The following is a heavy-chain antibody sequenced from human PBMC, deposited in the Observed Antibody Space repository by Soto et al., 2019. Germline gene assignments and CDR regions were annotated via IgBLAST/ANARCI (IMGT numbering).Heavy chain of an antibody. CDR1: GFTFISYW. D-gene: IGHD1-1*01. CDR3: AREVRDAFDI. CDR2: TNSDGSST. J-gene: IGHJ3*02. V-gene: IGHV3-74*01. Sequence: EVQLVESGGGLVQPGGSLRLSCAASGFTFISYWMHWVRQAPGKGLVWVSHTNSDGSSTSYADSVKGRFTISRDNAKKTLYLQMNSLRAEDTAVYYCAREVRDAFDIWGQGTMVTVSS.